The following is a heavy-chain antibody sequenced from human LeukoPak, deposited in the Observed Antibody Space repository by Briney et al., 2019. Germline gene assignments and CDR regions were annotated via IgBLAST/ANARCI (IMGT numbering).Heavy chain of an antibody. Sequence: GASVKVSCKASGYTFTGYYMPWVRQAPGQGLEWKGWIDPNSGGTNYAQKFQGRVTMTRDTSISTAYMELSRLRSDDTAVYYCAREVMEWLNWFDPWGQGTLVTVSS. J-gene: IGHJ5*02. V-gene: IGHV1-2*02. CDR1: GYTFTGYY. CDR2: IDPNSGGT. CDR3: AREVMEWLNWFDP. D-gene: IGHD3-3*01.